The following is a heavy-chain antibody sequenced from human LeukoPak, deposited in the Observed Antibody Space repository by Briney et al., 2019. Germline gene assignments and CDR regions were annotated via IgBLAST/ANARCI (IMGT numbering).Heavy chain of an antibody. V-gene: IGHV3-53*01. Sequence: GGSLRLSCAASGFTFSSYAMSWVRQAPGKGLEWVSLIYSGGTTYYADSVKGRFTISRDNSKNTLYLQMNSLRAEDTAVYYCARRAGGYSRPYDYWGQGTLVTVSS. J-gene: IGHJ4*02. CDR3: ARRAGGYSRPYDY. CDR2: IYSGGTT. CDR1: GFTFSSYA. D-gene: IGHD4-23*01.